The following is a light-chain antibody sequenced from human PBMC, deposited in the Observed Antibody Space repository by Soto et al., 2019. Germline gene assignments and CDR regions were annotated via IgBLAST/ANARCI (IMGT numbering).Light chain of an antibody. V-gene: IGKV3-15*01. CDR3: QQYKNWPL. CDR1: HSVNSH. J-gene: IGKJ5*01. Sequence: MMMTQSPATLSVSPGERVTLSCRTSHSVNSHVAWYQQKPGQAPRLLLYGASTRATGIPVRFSGSGFGTEFTLTISSLQSEDFAVDYCQQYKNWPLVGQGTRREIK. CDR2: GAS.